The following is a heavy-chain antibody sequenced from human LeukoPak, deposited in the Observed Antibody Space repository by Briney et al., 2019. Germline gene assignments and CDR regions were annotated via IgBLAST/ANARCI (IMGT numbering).Heavy chain of an antibody. CDR1: GGTFSSYA. D-gene: IGHD7-27*01. V-gene: IGHV1-69*05. CDR3: AREMGNAFDI. J-gene: IGHJ3*02. CDR2: IIPIFGTA. Sequence: ASVKVSCKASGGTFSSYAIGWVRQAPGQGLEWMGGIIPIFGTANYAQKFQGRVTITTDESTSTAYMELSSLRSEDTAVYYCAREMGNAFDIWGQGTMVTVSS.